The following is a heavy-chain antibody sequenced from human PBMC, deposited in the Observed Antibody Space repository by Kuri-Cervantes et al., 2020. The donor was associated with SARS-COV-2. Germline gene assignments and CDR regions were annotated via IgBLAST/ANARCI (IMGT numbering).Heavy chain of an antibody. CDR3: ARMTTKQQLVPQGFDY. CDR2: IRYDGSNK. J-gene: IGHJ4*02. V-gene: IGHV3-33*08. D-gene: IGHD6-13*01. CDR1: GFTFSSYG. Sequence: GESLKISCAASGFTFSSYGMHWARQAPGKGLEWVAFIRYDGSNKYYADSVKGRFTISRDNSKNTLYLQMNSLRAEDTAVYYCARMTTKQQLVPQGFDYWGQGTLVTVSS.